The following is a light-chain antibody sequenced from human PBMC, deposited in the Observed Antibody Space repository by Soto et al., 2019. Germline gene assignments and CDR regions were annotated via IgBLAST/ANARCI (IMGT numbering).Light chain of an antibody. Sequence: EVVLTQSPVTLSLSPGERATLSCRASQSVSSSYLAWYQQKPGQAPRLRIYGASSRATGIPDRFSGSGSGTEFTLTISRLEPEDFAVYYCQQYDSSIWAYTFGQGTKLEIK. V-gene: IGKV3-20*01. CDR2: GAS. CDR1: QSVSSSY. CDR3: QQYDSSIWAYT. J-gene: IGKJ2*01.